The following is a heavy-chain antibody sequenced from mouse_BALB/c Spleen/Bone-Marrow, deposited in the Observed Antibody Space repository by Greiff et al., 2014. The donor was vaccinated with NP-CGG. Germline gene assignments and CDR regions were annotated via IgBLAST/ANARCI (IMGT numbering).Heavy chain of an antibody. CDR1: GFTFSDYY. J-gene: IGHJ3*01. Sequence: EVNLVESGGGLVKPGGSLKLSCAASGFTFSDYYMYWVRQTPEKRLEWVATISDAGSYTYYPDSVKGRFTISRDNAKNNLYLQMISLKSEDTAMYCGARDGDYRYAWFAYWGQGTLVTVST. CDR3: ARDGDYRYAWFAY. CDR2: ISDAGSYT. D-gene: IGHD2-14*01. V-gene: IGHV5-4*02.